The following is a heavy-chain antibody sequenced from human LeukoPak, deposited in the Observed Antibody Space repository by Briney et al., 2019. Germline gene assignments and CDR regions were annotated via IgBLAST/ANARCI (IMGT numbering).Heavy chain of an antibody. J-gene: IGHJ4*02. V-gene: IGHV4-59*01. Sequence: PSETLSLTCTVSGGSISSYYWSWIRQPPGKGLEWIGYIYYSGSTNYNPSLKSRVTISVDTSKNQFSLKLSSVTAADTAVYYCARDGGLSSPFDYWGQGTLVTVSS. CDR2: IYYSGST. D-gene: IGHD6-6*01. CDR3: ARDGGLSSPFDY. CDR1: GGSISSYY.